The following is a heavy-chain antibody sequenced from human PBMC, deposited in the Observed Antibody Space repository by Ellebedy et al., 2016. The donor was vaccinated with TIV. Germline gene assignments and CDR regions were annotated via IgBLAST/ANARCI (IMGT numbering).Heavy chain of an antibody. J-gene: IGHJ4*02. CDR1: GFAFNNYN. CDR3: ARDMGRWLQFLAY. V-gene: IGHV3-48*03. D-gene: IGHD5-24*01. Sequence: GESLKISCAASGFAFNNYNMIWVRQATGKGLEWISYISSDGITTDYADSVKGRFTISRDNDKASVYLQMNSLRAEDTAVYYCARDMGRWLQFLAYWGQGTLVTVSS. CDR2: ISSDGITT.